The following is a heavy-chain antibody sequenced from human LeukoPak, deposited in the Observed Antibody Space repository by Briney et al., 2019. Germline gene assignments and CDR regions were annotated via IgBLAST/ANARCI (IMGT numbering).Heavy chain of an antibody. J-gene: IGHJ3*02. CDR1: GYTFTTYY. D-gene: IGHD5-24*01. CDR2: ISPSGAIT. CDR3: ARVRDGYNDAYDI. Sequence: ASVKASCKASGYTFTTYYIHWVRQAPGQGLEWMGIISPSGAITSYAQKFQGRVTMTSDMSTRTVYMELSSLRSEDTAVYYCARVRDGYNDAYDIWGQGTMVTVSS. V-gene: IGHV1-46*01.